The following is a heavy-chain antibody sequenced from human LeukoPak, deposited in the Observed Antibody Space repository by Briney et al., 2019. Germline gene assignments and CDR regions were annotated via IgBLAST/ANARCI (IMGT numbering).Heavy chain of an antibody. V-gene: IGHV3-23*01. CDR2: ISGSGVYT. CDR3: AKDLGGADSRPQIPDY. J-gene: IGHJ4*02. CDR1: GFTFTNYA. D-gene: IGHD2-21*02. Sequence: GGSLRLSCAVSGFTFTNYAMTRVRQAPGKGLEWVSGISGSGVYTYYADSVKGRFTISRDNSKNTVYVQMNSLRAEDTAEYYCAKDLGGADSRPQIPDYWGQGTLVTVSS.